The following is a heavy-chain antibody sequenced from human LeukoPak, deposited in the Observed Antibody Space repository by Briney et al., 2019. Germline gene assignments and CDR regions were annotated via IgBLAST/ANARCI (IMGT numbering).Heavy chain of an antibody. CDR2: IYSGGST. Sequence: GSLRLSCAASGFTFSSYSMNWVRQAPGKGLEWVSVIYSGGSTYYADSVKGRFTISRDNSKNTLYLQMNSLRAEDTAVYYCARGVTCSGGSCYSTLDYWGQGTLVTVSS. J-gene: IGHJ4*02. CDR3: ARGVTCSGGSCYSTLDY. V-gene: IGHV3-53*01. D-gene: IGHD2-15*01. CDR1: GFTFSSYS.